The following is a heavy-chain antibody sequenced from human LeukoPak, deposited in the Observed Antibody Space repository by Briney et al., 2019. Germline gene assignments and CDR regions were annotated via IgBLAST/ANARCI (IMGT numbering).Heavy chain of an antibody. CDR1: GFTVSSNY. CDR3: TKGLWAGVSAARD. D-gene: IGHD2-8*01. CDR2: FHSGDNT. V-gene: IGHV3-66*01. Sequence: GGSLRLSCTVSGFTVSSNYMSWVRQAPGKGLEWVSVFHSGDNTYYADSVKGRFTISTDNSKNTLYLQMNSLRVEDTAVYYCTKGLWAGVSAARDWGQGTLVTVSS. J-gene: IGHJ4*02.